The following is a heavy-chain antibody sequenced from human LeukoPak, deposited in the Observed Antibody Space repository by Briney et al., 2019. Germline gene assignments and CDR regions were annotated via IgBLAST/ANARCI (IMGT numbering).Heavy chain of an antibody. CDR1: GYTLTELS. CDR2: FDPEDGET. V-gene: IGHV1-24*01. CDR3: ATDLNIVATDGFDY. D-gene: IGHD5-12*01. Sequence: ASVKVSCKVSGYTLTELSMHWVRQAPGEGLEWMGGFDPEDGETIYAQKFQGRVTMTEDTSTDTAYMELSSLRSEDTAVYYCATDLNIVATDGFDYWGQGTLVTVSS. J-gene: IGHJ4*02.